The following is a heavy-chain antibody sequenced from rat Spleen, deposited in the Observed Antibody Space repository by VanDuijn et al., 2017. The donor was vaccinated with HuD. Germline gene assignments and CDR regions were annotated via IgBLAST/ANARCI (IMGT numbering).Heavy chain of an antibody. Sequence: EVQLVESDGGLVQPGRSLKLSCAASGFTFSDYYMAWVRQAPTKGLEWVATISYDGSSTYYRDSVKGRFTISRDSAKSTLYLQMDSLRSEDTATYYCARHGYGGYSGPFAYWGQGTLVTVSS. CDR1: GFTFSDYY. J-gene: IGHJ3*01. V-gene: IGHV5-7*01. D-gene: IGHD1-11*01. CDR2: ISYDGSST. CDR3: ARHGYGGYSGPFAY.